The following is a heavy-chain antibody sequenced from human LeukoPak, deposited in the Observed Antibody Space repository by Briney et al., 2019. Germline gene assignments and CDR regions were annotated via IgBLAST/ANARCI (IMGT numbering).Heavy chain of an antibody. V-gene: IGHV4-38-2*01. CDR3: ARHGYSSSWFLSSGYYMDV. CDR1: GYSISGGYY. D-gene: IGHD6-13*01. Sequence: SETLSLTCAVSGYSISGGYYWGWIRQPPGKRLEWIGSIHRSGNTYYNPSLKSRVTISVDTSKNQFSLKLSSVTAADTAVYYCARHGYSSSWFLSSGYYMDVWGEGTTVTVSS. J-gene: IGHJ6*03. CDR2: IHRSGNT.